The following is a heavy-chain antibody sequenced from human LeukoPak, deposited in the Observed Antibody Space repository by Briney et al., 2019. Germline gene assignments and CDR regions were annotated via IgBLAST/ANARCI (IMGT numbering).Heavy chain of an antibody. J-gene: IGHJ3*02. V-gene: IGHV3-53*01. CDR2: IYSGGST. CDR1: GFTVSSNY. CDR3: ARDRSSSWGFDAFDI. Sequence: GSLRLSCAASGFTVSSNYMSWVRQAPGKGLEWVSVIYSGGSTYYADSVKGRFTISRDNSKNTLYLQMNSLRAEDTAVYYCARDRSSSWGFDAFDIWGQGTMVTVSS. D-gene: IGHD6-13*01.